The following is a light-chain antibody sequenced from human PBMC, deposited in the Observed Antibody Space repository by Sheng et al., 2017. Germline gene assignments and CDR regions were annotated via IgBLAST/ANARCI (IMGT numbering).Light chain of an antibody. CDR3: QQYGTSPDS. J-gene: IGKJ2*03. CDR2: GAS. CDR1: QTITSGY. Sequence: EIVLTQSPGTLSLSPGERASLSCRASQTITSGYLAWYQQKPGQAPRLLIYGASSRATGIPDRFSGRGSGTDFTLTISRLEPEDFGVYYCQQYGTSPDSFGQGTKLEMK. V-gene: IGKV3-20*01.